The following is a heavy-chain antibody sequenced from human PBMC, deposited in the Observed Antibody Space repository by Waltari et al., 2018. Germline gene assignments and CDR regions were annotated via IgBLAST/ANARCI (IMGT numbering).Heavy chain of an antibody. V-gene: IGHV4-39*07. Sequence: QLQLPESGPGLVKPSETLSLTCTVSVGSISSSSYYWGRIRQPPGKGLEWIGSSYYRGSTYYNPSLKSRVTISVDTSKNQFSLKLSSVTAADTAVYYCARDLYGSGSYYDYWGQGTLVTVSS. CDR3: ARDLYGSGSYYDY. D-gene: IGHD3-10*01. CDR1: VGSISSSSYY. J-gene: IGHJ4*02. CDR2: SYYRGST.